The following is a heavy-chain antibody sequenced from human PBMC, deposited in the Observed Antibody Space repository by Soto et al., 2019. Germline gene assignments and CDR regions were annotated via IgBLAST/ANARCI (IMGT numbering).Heavy chain of an antibody. CDR3: ARAVTWGLDV. Sequence: EVQLVESGGGLVQPGGSLRLSCAASGFTFSLYSMSWVRQAPGKGLDWVSYISRSSTGIHYADSVKGRFTISRDDATNSMHLQMNSLRDGDTTVYYCARAVTWGLDVWGQGTTVSISA. CDR2: ISRSSTGI. D-gene: IGHD3-10*01. CDR1: GFTFSLYS. J-gene: IGHJ6*01. V-gene: IGHV3-48*02.